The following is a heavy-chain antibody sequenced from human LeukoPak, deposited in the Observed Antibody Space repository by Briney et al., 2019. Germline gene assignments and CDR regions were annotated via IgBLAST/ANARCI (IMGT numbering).Heavy chain of an antibody. D-gene: IGHD3-22*01. J-gene: IGHJ4*02. CDR3: ASFDSSGYYAGY. Sequence: PGGSLRLSCAASGFTVSSNYMRWVRQAPGKGLEWVSYISSSSSTIYYADSVKGRFTISRDNAKNSLYLQMNSLRDEDTAVYYCASFDSSGYYAGYWGQGTLVTVSS. V-gene: IGHV3-48*02. CDR2: ISSSSSTI. CDR1: GFTVSSNY.